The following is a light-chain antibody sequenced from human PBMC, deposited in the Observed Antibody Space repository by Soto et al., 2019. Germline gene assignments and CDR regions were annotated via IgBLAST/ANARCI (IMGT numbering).Light chain of an antibody. J-gene: IGKJ3*01. Sequence: EIVLTQSPGTLSLSPGERATLSCRASQSVSSSYLAWYQQKAGQAPRLLIYGASSRATGIPDRFSGSGSGTDFTLTISRLEPEDFALYYCQQYGSSKFTFGPGTKVDIK. CDR2: GAS. CDR1: QSVSSSY. V-gene: IGKV3-20*01. CDR3: QQYGSSKFT.